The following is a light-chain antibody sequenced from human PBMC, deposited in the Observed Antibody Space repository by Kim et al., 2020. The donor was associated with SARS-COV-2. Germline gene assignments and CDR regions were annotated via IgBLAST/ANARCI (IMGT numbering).Light chain of an antibody. CDR2: WAS. CDR1: QSVLYSSNNKNY. CDR3: QQYVPSTPEYT. Sequence: DIVMTQSPDSLAVSLGERATINCKSSQSVLYSSNNKNYLAWYQQKPGQPPKLLIYWASTRESGVPDRFSGSGSGTDFTLTISSLQAEDVAIYYCQQYVPSTPEYTFGQGTKLEI. J-gene: IGKJ2*01. V-gene: IGKV4-1*01.